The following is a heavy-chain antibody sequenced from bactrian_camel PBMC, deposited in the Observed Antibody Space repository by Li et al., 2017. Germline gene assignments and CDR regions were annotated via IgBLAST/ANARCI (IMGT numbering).Heavy chain of an antibody. J-gene: IGHJ6*01. CDR1: GITLGLYD. D-gene: IGHD7*01. Sequence: VQLVESGGGLVQPGGSLRLSCAVSGITLGLYDMTWVRQAPGKGLEWVSAIDSAGGSTYYADSVKGRFTISRDNAKNTLYLQLSSLKTGDTAMYYCAKTYPGGTSIGYWGQGTQVTVS. CDR3: AKTYPGGTSIGY. CDR2: IDSAGGST. V-gene: IGHV3S40*01.